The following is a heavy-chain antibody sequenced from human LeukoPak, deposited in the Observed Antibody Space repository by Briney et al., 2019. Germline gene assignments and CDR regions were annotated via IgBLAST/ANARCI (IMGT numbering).Heavy chain of an antibody. V-gene: IGHV4-59*12. CDR1: GGSISSYY. Sequence: SETLSLTCTVSGGSISSYYWSWIRQPPGKGLEWIGYIYYSGSTNYNPSLKSRVTISVDTSKNQFSLKLSSVTAADTAVYYCARVNGDYVSYYYYMDVWGKGTTVTVSS. CDR3: ARVNGDYVSYYYYMDV. D-gene: IGHD4-17*01. CDR2: IYYSGST. J-gene: IGHJ6*03.